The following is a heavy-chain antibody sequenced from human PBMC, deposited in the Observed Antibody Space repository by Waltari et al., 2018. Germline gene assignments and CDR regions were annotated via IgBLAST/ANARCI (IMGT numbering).Heavy chain of an antibody. D-gene: IGHD3-10*01. CDR3: ARDLGGLVRAFDI. CDR1: GGSISSGDSY. Sequence: QVQLQESGPGLVKPSQTLSLTCTVSGGSISSGDSYWTWIPQPPGKGLEWIGYIYYSGSTYYNPSLKSRVTISVDTSKNQFSLKLSSVTAADTAVYYCARDLGGLVRAFDIWGQGTMVTVSS. V-gene: IGHV4-30-4*08. J-gene: IGHJ3*02. CDR2: IYYSGST.